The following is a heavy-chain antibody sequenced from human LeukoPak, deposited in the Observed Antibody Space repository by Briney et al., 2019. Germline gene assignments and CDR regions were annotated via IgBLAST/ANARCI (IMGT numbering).Heavy chain of an antibody. D-gene: IGHD3-16*01. V-gene: IGHV3-30*19. CDR1: GFTFSSYG. J-gene: IGHJ6*02. CDR3: ARPGGYQANYYFYALDV. Sequence: GGSLRLSCAASGFTFSSYGMHWVRQAPGKGLEWVAVIWYDGSDKYYADSVKGRFTISRDNSKNTLYLQMNSLRPEDTAVYYCARPGGYQANYYFYALDVWGQGTTVTVSS. CDR2: IWYDGSDK.